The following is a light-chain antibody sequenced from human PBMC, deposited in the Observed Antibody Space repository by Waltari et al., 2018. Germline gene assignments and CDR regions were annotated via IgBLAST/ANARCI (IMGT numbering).Light chain of an antibody. J-gene: IGLJ3*02. V-gene: IGLV2-23*02. Sequence: QSALTQPASVSGSPGQSITISCTGTSSAVGNYNLVSWYQQHPGKAPKFMIYEVTKRPSGVSDRFSGSKSGNTASLTISGLQAEDEADYYCCSYAGDTTWVFGGGTKLTVL. CDR3: CSYAGDTTWV. CDR2: EVT. CDR1: SSAVGNYNL.